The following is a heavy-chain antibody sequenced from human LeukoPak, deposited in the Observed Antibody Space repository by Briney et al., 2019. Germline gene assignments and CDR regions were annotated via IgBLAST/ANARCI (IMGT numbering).Heavy chain of an antibody. Sequence: SETLSLTCTVAGGSISSYCWSWIRQPPGKGLEWIGYIYYSGTTNYNPSLKSRVTILVDTSKNQFSLNLSSVTAADTAVYYCARHREGNDYWGQGTLVTVSS. CDR1: GGSISSYC. J-gene: IGHJ4*02. CDR2: IYYSGTT. V-gene: IGHV4-59*08. CDR3: ARHREGNDY.